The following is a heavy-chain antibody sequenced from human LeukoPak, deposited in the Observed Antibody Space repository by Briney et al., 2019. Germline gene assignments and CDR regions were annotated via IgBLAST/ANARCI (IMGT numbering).Heavy chain of an antibody. CDR1: GFTFSDYY. J-gene: IGHJ4*02. Sequence: KPGGSLRLSCAASGFTFSDYYMSWIRRAPGKGLEWVSYISSSGSTIYYADSVKGRFTISRDNAKNSLYLQMNSLRAEDTAVYYCAREGLEMATINYYFDYWGQGTLVTVSS. CDR2: ISSSGSTI. V-gene: IGHV3-11*04. CDR3: AREGLEMATINYYFDY. D-gene: IGHD5-24*01.